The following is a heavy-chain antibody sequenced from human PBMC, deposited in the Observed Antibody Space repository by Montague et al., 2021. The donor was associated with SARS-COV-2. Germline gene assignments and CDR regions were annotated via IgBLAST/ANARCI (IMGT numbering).Heavy chain of an antibody. CDR1: GASVSSINW. D-gene: IGHD6-13*01. V-gene: IGHV4-4*02. CDR2: IHHTGIN. Sequence: SETLSLTCAVSGASVSSINWWSWVRPPPGRGLEWIAEIHHTGINNFNPPLRRRSLISLDSSKNQFSLTLSSVTAADTASYYSASHPVFQQLYSWGQGTLVSVSS. J-gene: IGHJ4*02. CDR3: ASHPVFQQLYS.